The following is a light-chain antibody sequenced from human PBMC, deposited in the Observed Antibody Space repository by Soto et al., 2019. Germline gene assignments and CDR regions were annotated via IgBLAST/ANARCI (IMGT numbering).Light chain of an antibody. CDR2: GAS. J-gene: IGKJ4*01. V-gene: IGKV3-20*01. Sequence: EIVLTQSPGTLSLSPGDRATLSCRASQSLSSRYLAWYRQKPGQAPRLLIYGASNRATGIPDRFSGSGSGTDFTLTISRLEPDDFAVYYCQQYSSSPPTFGGGTKVEIQ. CDR1: QSLSSRY. CDR3: QQYSSSPPT.